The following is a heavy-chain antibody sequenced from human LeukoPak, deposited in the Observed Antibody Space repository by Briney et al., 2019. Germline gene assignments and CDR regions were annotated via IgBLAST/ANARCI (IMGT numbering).Heavy chain of an antibody. CDR3: ARGKRAVAGSYYYYGMDV. D-gene: IGHD6-19*01. CDR1: GGSISRYY. J-gene: IGHJ6*02. V-gene: IGHV4-59*07. CDR2: IYYSGST. Sequence: SDTLSLTCTVPGGSISRYYWSWIRQPPGQGLKWIGYIYYSGSTNYNPSLKSRVTISVDTSKNQFSLKLSSVTAADTGVYYCARGKRAVAGSYYYYGMDVWVQGTTVTVSS.